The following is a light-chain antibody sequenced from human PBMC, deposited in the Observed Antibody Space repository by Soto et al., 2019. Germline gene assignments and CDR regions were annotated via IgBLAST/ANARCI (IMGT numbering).Light chain of an antibody. Sequence: QSALTQPRSVSGSPGQSVTISCTGTSSDVGGYNYVSWYQQYPGKAPKFMIHDVSKRPSGVPDRFSGSKSGNTASLTISGLQAEDEADYYCCSYAGSYSWVFGGGTKLTVI. CDR2: DVS. CDR1: SSDVGGYNY. J-gene: IGLJ2*01. V-gene: IGLV2-11*01. CDR3: CSYAGSYSWV.